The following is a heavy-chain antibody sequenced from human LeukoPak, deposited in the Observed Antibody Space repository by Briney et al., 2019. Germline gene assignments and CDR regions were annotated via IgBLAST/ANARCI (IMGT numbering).Heavy chain of an antibody. J-gene: IGHJ4*02. Sequence: SETLSLTCIVSGGSINSYYWGWIRQPPGKGLEWLGTMYYSGSTNYSPSLKSRVTISVDAPKKRFSLNLSSVTAADTAVYYCTRETSSRYFDYWGQGTLVTVSS. V-gene: IGHV4-59*01. CDR1: GGSINSYY. CDR3: TRETSSRYFDY. CDR2: MYYSGST.